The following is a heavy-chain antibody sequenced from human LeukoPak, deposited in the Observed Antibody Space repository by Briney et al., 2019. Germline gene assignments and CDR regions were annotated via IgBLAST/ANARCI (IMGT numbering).Heavy chain of an antibody. V-gene: IGHV3-74*01. Sequence: GGSLRLSCVASGFSLSGYWMYWVRQAPGKGLMYISRNNGDGSTTNYADVVKGRFTMSRDNVKNTLYLQMNSLRVEDTAVYYCAKDRDSSGSPADWLDPWGQGTPVTVSS. J-gene: IGHJ5*02. CDR1: GFSLSGYW. CDR3: AKDRDSSGSPADWLDP. CDR2: NNGDGSTT. D-gene: IGHD6-19*01.